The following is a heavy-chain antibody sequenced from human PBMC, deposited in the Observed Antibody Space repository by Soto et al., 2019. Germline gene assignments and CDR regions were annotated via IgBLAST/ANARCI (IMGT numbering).Heavy chain of an antibody. J-gene: IGHJ4*02. D-gene: IGHD5-12*01. CDR3: ARDRSGYEIDY. CDR1: GGSFSAYY. CDR2: INHSGGT. Sequence: PSETLSLTCAVHGGSFSAYYWSGIRQPPGKGLEWIGEINHSGGTSYNPSLKSRVTISVDTSKSQFSLKLSSVTAADTAVYYCARDRSGYEIDYWGQGTLVTVSS. V-gene: IGHV4-34*01.